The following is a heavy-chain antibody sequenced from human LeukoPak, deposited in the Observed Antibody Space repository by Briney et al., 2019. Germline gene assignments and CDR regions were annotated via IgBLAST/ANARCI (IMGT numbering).Heavy chain of an antibody. V-gene: IGHV3-7*01. CDR1: GFTFSNSW. J-gene: IGHJ4*02. Sequence: PGGSLRLSCAASGFTFSNSWMSWVRQAPGKGLEWVANIKRDGSEKYYVDSVKGRFTISRDNAKSSLFLRMNSLRADDTAVYYCEGSAGYWGQGTLVTVPS. CDR2: IKRDGSEK. CDR3: EGSAGY.